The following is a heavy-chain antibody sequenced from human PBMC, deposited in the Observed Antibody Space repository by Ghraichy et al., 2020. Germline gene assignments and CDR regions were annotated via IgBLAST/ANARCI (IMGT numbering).Heavy chain of an antibody. Sequence: GESLNISCTASGFIFSNYGMHWVRQAPGKGLEWVAVIWYDGSLKYYADAVQGRFSISRDNFKNTLYLQMDSLRAEYTAVFYCARVNGSGWPNFDYWGRGTLVTVSS. CDR3: ARVNGSGWPNFDY. D-gene: IGHD6-19*01. J-gene: IGHJ4*02. V-gene: IGHV3-33*01. CDR2: IWYDGSLK. CDR1: GFIFSNYG.